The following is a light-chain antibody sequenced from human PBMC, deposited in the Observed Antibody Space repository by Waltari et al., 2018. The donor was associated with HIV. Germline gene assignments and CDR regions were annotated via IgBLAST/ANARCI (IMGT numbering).Light chain of an antibody. CDR2: TNS. V-gene: IGLV1-44*01. Sequence: QSVLTQPPSTSGTPGQRVTISCSGSRSNIGSNTVNWYQQLPGTAPKRLIYTNSQRPSGVPDRFSGSKSGTSASLAISGLQSEDEAHYYCAAWDDSLNGVAFGGGTKLTVL. J-gene: IGLJ2*01. CDR1: RSNIGSNT. CDR3: AAWDDSLNGVA.